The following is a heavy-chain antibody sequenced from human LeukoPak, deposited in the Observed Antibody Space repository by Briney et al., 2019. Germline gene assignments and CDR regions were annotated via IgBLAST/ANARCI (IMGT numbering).Heavy chain of an antibody. CDR1: GFTFSSYW. Sequence: GGSLRLSCAASGFTFSSYWMSWVRQAPGKGLEWVANIKQDGSEKYYVDSVKGRFTISRDDAKDSLSLQMNSLRAEDTAVYYCARGRYSSGRYYFDYWGQGTLVTVSS. V-gene: IGHV3-7*03. CDR3: ARGRYSSGRYYFDY. J-gene: IGHJ4*02. D-gene: IGHD5-18*01. CDR2: IKQDGSEK.